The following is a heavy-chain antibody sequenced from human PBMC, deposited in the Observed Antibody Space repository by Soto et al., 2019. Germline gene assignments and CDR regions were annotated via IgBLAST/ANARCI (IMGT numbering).Heavy chain of an antibody. CDR1: GYTFTSYG. D-gene: IGHD4-17*01. V-gene: IGHV1-18*04. CDR3: ARDSGGYGDYELDY. CDR2: ISAYNGNT. J-gene: IGHJ4*02. Sequence: ASVKVSCKASGYTFTSYGISWVLQAPGQGLEWMGWISAYNGNTNYAQKLQGRVTMTTDTSTGTAYMELRSLRSDDTAVYYCARDSGGYGDYELDYWGQGTLVTVSS.